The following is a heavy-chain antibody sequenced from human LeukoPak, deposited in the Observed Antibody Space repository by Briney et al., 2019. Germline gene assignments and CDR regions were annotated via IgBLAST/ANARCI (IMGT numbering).Heavy chain of an antibody. Sequence: SETLSLTCTVSGGSISSSSYYWGWIRQPPGKGLEWIGEINHSGSTNYNPSLKSRVTISVDTSKNQFSLKLSSVTAADTAVYYCARGLQGDYWGQGALVTVSS. J-gene: IGHJ4*02. CDR3: ARGLQGDY. CDR2: INHSGST. CDR1: GGSISSSSYY. D-gene: IGHD4-11*01. V-gene: IGHV4-39*07.